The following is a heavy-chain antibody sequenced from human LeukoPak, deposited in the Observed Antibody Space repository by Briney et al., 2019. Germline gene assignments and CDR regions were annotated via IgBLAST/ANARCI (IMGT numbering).Heavy chain of an antibody. Sequence: GGSLRLSCAASAFTLNNYSMNCVRQAPGKGLEWVSYISTSSTTRYYADSVKGRFTISRDNAMNSLYLQMNSLRAEDTAVYYCARTRDPPTYYYFYMDVWGKGTTVTVSS. CDR3: ARTRDPPTYYYFYMDV. V-gene: IGHV3-48*04. D-gene: IGHD1-1*01. CDR2: ISTSSTTR. CDR1: AFTLNNYS. J-gene: IGHJ6*03.